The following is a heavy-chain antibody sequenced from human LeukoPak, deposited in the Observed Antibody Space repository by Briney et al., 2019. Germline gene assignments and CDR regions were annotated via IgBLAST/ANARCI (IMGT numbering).Heavy chain of an antibody. CDR3: ARGLYSGSWYDY. CDR1: GYTFTSYA. J-gene: IGHJ4*02. D-gene: IGHD6-13*01. Sequence: ASVKVSCKASGYTFTSYAMNWVRQAPGQGLEWMGWINTNTGNPTYAQGFTGRFVFSLDTPVSTAYLQISSLKAEDTAVYYCARGLYSGSWYDYWGQGTLVTVSS. CDR2: INTNTGNP. V-gene: IGHV7-4-1*02.